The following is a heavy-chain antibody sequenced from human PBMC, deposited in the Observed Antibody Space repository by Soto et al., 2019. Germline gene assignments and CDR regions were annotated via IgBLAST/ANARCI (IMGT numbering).Heavy chain of an antibody. CDR2: FSGRSGDT. CDR3: ARDSSAWPNYFDS. V-gene: IGHV3-23*01. CDR1: GFSMSTHA. Sequence: GSLRLSCVASGFSMSTHALTWVRQAPGKGLEWVSSFSGRSGDTYYAASVNGRFTISGDSSKNTVILQMNNLRADDTALYYCARDSSAWPNYFDSWGQGIQVTVSS. D-gene: IGHD6-19*01. J-gene: IGHJ4*02.